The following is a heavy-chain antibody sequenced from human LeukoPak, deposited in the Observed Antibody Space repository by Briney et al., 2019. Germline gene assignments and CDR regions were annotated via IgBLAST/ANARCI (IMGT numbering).Heavy chain of an antibody. Sequence: PSETLSLTCTVSGGSVSTISHFWDWVRQPPGKGLEWIVSLSDTGTTYYNPSLESRVTMSVDTSKNQFSLKLSSVTAADTAVYYCARGLRTFDYWGQGTLVTVSS. CDR1: GGSVSTISHF. CDR3: ARGLRTFDY. CDR2: LSDTGTT. J-gene: IGHJ4*02. D-gene: IGHD4-17*01. V-gene: IGHV4-39*01.